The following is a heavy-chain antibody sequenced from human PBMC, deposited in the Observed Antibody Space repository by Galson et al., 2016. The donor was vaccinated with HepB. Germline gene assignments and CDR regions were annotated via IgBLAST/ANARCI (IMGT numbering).Heavy chain of an antibody. CDR2: IWYDASNK. CDR3: ARDRGVYVYYPYGMDV. J-gene: IGHJ6*02. V-gene: IGHV3-33*01. Sequence: SLRLSCAASGFTFGRHGMHCVRQAPGKGPEWVAVIWYDASNKYYAASVTVRFTISRDHSGNTVYLQMNSLRADDTAVYYCARDRGVYVYYPYGMDVWGQGTTVAVSS. CDR1: GFTFGRHG. D-gene: IGHD2-8*01.